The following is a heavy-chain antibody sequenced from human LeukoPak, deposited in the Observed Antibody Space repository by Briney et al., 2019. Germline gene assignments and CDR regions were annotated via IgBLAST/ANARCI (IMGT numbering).Heavy chain of an antibody. CDR1: GFPFYGYW. CDR3: VKGHCSSRSCFPNYYYYMDV. V-gene: IGHV3-7*03. CDR2: IKHDESET. Sequence: GGSLRLSCAATGFPFYGYWMTWLRQAPGKGLEWVANIKHDESETNYADSVKGRFTISRDNAKNLLFLQMSSLRAADTALYYCVKGHCSSRSCFPNYYYYMDVWGTGTTVTVSS. J-gene: IGHJ6*03. D-gene: IGHD2-2*01.